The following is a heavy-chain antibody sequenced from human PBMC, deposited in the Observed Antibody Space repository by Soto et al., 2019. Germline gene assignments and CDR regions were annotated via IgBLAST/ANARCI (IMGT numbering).Heavy chain of an antibody. CDR2: ISAYNGNT. CDR1: GYTFTSYG. Sequence: QVQLVQSGAEVKKPGASVKVSCKASGYTFTSYGISWVRQAPGQGLEWMGWISAYNGNTNYAQKLQGRGTLTTGTSTSTAYRELRSLRSDDTAVYYCARDLEGVGANDYWGQGTLVTVSS. V-gene: IGHV1-18*01. D-gene: IGHD1-26*01. CDR3: ARDLEGVGANDY. J-gene: IGHJ4*02.